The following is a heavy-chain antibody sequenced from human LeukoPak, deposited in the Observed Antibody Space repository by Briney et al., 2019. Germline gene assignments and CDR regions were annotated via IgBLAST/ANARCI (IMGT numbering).Heavy chain of an antibody. Sequence: PGGSLRLSCSASGFTFSTYAMHWVRRAPGKGLEFVSAISSNGGSTFYADSVKGRFTISRDNSKDTLYLQMSSLRAEDTAVYYCVKSAYSGSYFSLDYWGQGTLVTVSS. V-gene: IGHV3-64D*09. CDR2: ISSNGGST. CDR1: GFTFSTYA. J-gene: IGHJ4*02. CDR3: VKSAYSGSYFSLDY. D-gene: IGHD1-26*01.